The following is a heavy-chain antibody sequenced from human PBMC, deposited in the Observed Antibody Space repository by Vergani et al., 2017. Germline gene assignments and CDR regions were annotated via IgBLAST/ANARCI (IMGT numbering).Heavy chain of an antibody. CDR1: GFTFNRYG. Sequence: QVQLVQSGGGVVQPGGSLRLSCVASGFTFNRYGMQWVRQAPGKGLEWVAYVLFDGSNEYYADSVKGRFIVSRDNSNDALYLQRNSLRTDDTAVYYCARDLAYYHDGVWALWGEGSVVTVSS. CDR2: VLFDGSNE. D-gene: IGHD2-8*01. CDR3: ARDLAYYHDGVWAL. J-gene: IGHJ4*02. V-gene: IGHV3-30*02.